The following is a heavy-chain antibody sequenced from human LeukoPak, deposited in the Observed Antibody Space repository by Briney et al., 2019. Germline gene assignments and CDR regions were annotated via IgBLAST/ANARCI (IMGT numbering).Heavy chain of an antibody. CDR2: ISSSSSYI. CDR1: GFTFSSYS. CDR3: ARDRKRYSSGWEANDY. J-gene: IGHJ4*02. D-gene: IGHD6-19*01. V-gene: IGHV3-21*01. Sequence: PGGSLSLSCAASGFTFSSYSMNWVRQAPWKGLEWVSSISSSSSYIYYADSVKGRFTISRDNAKNSLYLQMNSLRAQDTAVYYCARDRKRYSSGWEANDYWGQGALVTVSS.